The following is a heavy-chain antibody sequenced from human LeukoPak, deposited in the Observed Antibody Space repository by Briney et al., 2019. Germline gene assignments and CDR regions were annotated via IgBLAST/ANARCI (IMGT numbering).Heavy chain of an antibody. CDR3: ARDGVILWFGELTLTFDY. J-gene: IGHJ4*02. V-gene: IGHV1-18*04. Sequence: GASVKVSCKASGYTFTSHYMHWVRQAPGQGLEWMGWISAYNGNTNYAQKLQGRVTMTTDTSTSTAYMELRSLRSDDTAVYYCARDGVILWFGELTLTFDYWGQGTLVTVSS. D-gene: IGHD3-10*01. CDR1: GYTFTSHY. CDR2: ISAYNGNT.